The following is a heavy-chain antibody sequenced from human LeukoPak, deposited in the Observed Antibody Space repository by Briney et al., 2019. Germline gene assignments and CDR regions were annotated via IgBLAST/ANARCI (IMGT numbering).Heavy chain of an antibody. Sequence: PGGSLRLSCAASEITFTNYWMTWVRQAPGKGLEWVASLKQDGSQKFYVDFVKGRFTISRDNAKNSLYLQMNSLRAEDTAVYYCVNGVVNAYRFDYWGQGTLVTVSS. V-gene: IGHV3-7*01. CDR2: LKQDGSQK. D-gene: IGHD3-3*01. J-gene: IGHJ4*02. CDR1: EITFTNYW. CDR3: VNGVVNAYRFDY.